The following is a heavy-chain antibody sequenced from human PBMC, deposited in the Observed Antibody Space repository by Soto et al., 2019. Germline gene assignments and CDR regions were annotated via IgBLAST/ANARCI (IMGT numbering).Heavy chain of an antibody. CDR3: ARVKDYGSGRRYYYYYGMDV. CDR2: ISSSSSTL. J-gene: IGHJ6*02. Sequence: QLGGSLRLSCAASGFTFSSYSMNWVRQAPGKGLEGVSYISSSSSTLYYADSVKGRFTISSDNAKNSLYLQMNSLRDEDTAVYYCARVKDYGSGRRYYYYYGMDVWGQGTTVTVSS. D-gene: IGHD3-10*01. V-gene: IGHV3-48*02. CDR1: GFTFSSYS.